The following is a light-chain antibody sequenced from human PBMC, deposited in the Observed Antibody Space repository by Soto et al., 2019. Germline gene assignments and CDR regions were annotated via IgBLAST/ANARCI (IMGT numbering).Light chain of an antibody. J-gene: IGLJ1*01. CDR1: SSDVGSYNL. CDR2: EVS. CDR3: CSYAGSSTLGV. Sequence: QSVLTQPASVSESPGQSITISCTGTSSDVGSYNLVSWYQQHPGKAPKLMIYEVSKRPSGVSNRFSGSKSGNTASLTISGLQAEDEADYYCCSYAGSSTLGVFGTGTKATVL. V-gene: IGLV2-23*02.